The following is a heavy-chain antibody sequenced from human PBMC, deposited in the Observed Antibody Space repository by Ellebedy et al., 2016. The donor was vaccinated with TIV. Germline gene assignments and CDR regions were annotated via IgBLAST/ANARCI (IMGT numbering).Heavy chain of an antibody. V-gene: IGHV1-46*01. J-gene: IGHJ4*02. CDR3: ARDYSQIWGPDDILTGLPGGEY. Sequence: AASVKVSCKASGYTFSSYYIHWVRQAPGQGLEWLGIINPSGGTTHTPQKFQGRVTMTRDTSTGTVYMELSSLRYEDTAVYYCARDYSQIWGPDDILTGLPGGEYWGQGTLVTVSS. CDR1: GYTFSSYY. CDR2: INPSGGTT. D-gene: IGHD3-9*01.